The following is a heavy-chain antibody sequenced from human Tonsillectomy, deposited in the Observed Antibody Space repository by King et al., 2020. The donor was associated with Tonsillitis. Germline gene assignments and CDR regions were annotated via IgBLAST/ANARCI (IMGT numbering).Heavy chain of an antibody. CDR1: GSTFSSYW. D-gene: IGHD1-26*01. V-gene: IGHV3-74*01. CDR2: INTDGSGT. Sequence: VQLVESGGGLVQPGGSLRLSCVASGSTFSSYWMHWVRQAPGKGLVWVARINTDGSGTTYADSGKGRFTISRDNAKNTLYLQMNSLRAEDTAVYYCARDPGGRYRTFWCQEREENAFEIWGQGTMVTVSS. J-gene: IGHJ3*02. CDR3: ARDPGGRYRTFWCQEREENAFEI.